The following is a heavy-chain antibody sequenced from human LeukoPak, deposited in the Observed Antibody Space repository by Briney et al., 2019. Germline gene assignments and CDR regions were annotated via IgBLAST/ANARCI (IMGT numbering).Heavy chain of an antibody. CDR2: INHSGST. CDR3: ARADRFTVTRYAIDS. D-gene: IGHD4-17*01. J-gene: IGHJ5*01. V-gene: IGHV4-34*01. CDR1: GGSFSGYY. Sequence: SSETLSLTCADYGGSFSGYYWSWIRQPPGKGLEWIGEINHSGSTNYNPSLKSRVTISVDTSKNQFSLKLSSVTAADTAVYYCARADRFTVTRYAIDSWGQGTLVTVSS.